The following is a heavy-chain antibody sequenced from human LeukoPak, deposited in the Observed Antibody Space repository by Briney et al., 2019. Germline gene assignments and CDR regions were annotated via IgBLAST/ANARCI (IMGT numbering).Heavy chain of an antibody. D-gene: IGHD5-12*01. V-gene: IGHV3-23*01. CDR2: ISGSGGST. CDR1: GFTFSGYA. J-gene: IGHJ4*02. Sequence: PGGSLRLSCAASGFTFSGYAMSWVRQAPGKGLEWVSAISGSGGSTYYADSVKGRFTISRDNSKNTLYLQMNSLRAEDTAVYYRAKRRGYDPRNFLFDYWGQGTLVTVSS. CDR3: AKRRGYDPRNFLFDY.